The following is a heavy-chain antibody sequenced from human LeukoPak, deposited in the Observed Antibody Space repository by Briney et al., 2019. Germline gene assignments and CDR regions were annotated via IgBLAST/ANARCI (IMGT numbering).Heavy chain of an antibody. J-gene: IGHJ4*02. CDR1: GGTFSSYA. CDR3: ASTDSSGYYCDY. Sequence: SVKVSCKASGGTFSSYAISWVRQAPGQGLEWMGGIIPIFGTANYAQKFQGRVTITADESTSTAYVELSSLRSEDTAVYYCASTDSSGYYCDYWGQGTLVTVSS. V-gene: IGHV1-69*13. CDR2: IIPIFGTA. D-gene: IGHD3-22*01.